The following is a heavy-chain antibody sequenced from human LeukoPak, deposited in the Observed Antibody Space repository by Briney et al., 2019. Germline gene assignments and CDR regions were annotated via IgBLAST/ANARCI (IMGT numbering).Heavy chain of an antibody. D-gene: IGHD5-24*01. V-gene: IGHV3-53*01. Sequence: SGGSLRLSCAASGFTVSSNYMSWVRQAPGKGLEWVSVIYSGGSTYYADSVKGRFTISRDNSKNTLYPQMNSLRAEDTAVYYCAKSGYNRFDYWGQGTLVTVSS. J-gene: IGHJ4*02. CDR3: AKSGYNRFDY. CDR2: IYSGGST. CDR1: GFTVSSNY.